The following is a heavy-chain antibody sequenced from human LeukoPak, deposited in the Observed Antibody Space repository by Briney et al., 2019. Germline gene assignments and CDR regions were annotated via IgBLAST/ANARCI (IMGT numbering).Heavy chain of an antibody. J-gene: IGHJ3*02. CDR1: GGSISGFY. Sequence: PSETLSLTCTVSGGSISGFYWNWIRQPPGKGLEWIGYVYYSGNTNYNPSLKSRVTISLDTSKNQFSLKLRSVTAADTAVYYCARDTRDVFDIWGQGTMVTVSS. CDR2: VYYSGNT. CDR3: ARDTRDVFDI. V-gene: IGHV4-59*01.